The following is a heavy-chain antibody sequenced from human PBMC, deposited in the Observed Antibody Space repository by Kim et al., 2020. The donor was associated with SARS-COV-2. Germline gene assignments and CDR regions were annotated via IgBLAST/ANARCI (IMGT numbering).Heavy chain of an antibody. Sequence: YSQKFQGRVTITRDTSARTAYMELSSLRSEDTAMYYCARGGTITSYYFDNWGQGSLVTVSS. D-gene: IGHD1-1*01. CDR3: ARGGTITSYYFDN. J-gene: IGHJ4*02. V-gene: IGHV1-3*01.